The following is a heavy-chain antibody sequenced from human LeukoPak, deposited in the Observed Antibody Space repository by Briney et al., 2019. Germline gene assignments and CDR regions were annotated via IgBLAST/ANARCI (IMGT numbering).Heavy chain of an antibody. CDR1: GDSVSSNSAA. D-gene: IGHD3-10*02. CDR3: ARGLLFGELPSYYFDY. Sequence: SQTLSLTCAISGDSVSSNSAAWNWIRQSPSRGLEWLGRTYYRSKWYNDYAVSVKSRITINPDTSKNQFSLQLNSVTPEDTAVYYCARGLLFGELPSYYFDYRGQGTLVTVSS. J-gene: IGHJ4*02. CDR2: TYYRSKWYN. V-gene: IGHV6-1*01.